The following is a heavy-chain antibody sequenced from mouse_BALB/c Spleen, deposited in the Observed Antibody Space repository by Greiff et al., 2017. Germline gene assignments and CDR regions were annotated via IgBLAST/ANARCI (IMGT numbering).Heavy chain of an antibody. CDR3: ARAGNYGDYYAMDY. D-gene: IGHD2-1*01. Sequence: QVQLQQSGAELVRPGTSVKISCKASGYTFTNYWLGWVKQRPGHGLEWIGDIYPGGGYTNYNEKFKGKATLTADTSSSTAYMQLSSLTSEDSAVYFCARAGNYGDYYAMDYWGQGTSVTVSS. V-gene: IGHV1-63*02. CDR2: IYPGGGYT. J-gene: IGHJ4*01. CDR1: GYTFTNYW.